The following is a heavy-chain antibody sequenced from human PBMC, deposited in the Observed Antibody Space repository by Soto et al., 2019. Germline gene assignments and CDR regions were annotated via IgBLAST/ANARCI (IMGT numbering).Heavy chain of an antibody. D-gene: IGHD4-17*01. Sequence: QVQLVQSGAEVKKPGASVKVSCKASGYTFTGYYMHWVRQAPGQGLEWMGWINPNSGGTNYAQKFQGWVTMASDSSISTAYMELSRLRSDDTAVYYCARGSYGGDTYFDYWGQGTLVTVSS. CDR1: GYTFTGYY. V-gene: IGHV1-2*04. CDR2: INPNSGGT. CDR3: ARGSYGGDTYFDY. J-gene: IGHJ4*02.